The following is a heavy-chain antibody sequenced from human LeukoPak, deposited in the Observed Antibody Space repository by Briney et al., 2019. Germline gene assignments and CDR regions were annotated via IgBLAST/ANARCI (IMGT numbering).Heavy chain of an antibody. CDR1: GYTFTSYG. CDR2: ISAYNGNT. V-gene: IGHV1-18*01. D-gene: IGHD5-18*01. Sequence: ASVKVSCKASGYTFTSYGISWVRQAPGQGLEWMGWISAYNGNTNYAQKLQGRVTMTTDTSTSTAYMELRSLRSDDTAVYYCARSISGYSYGYSLWGVSQSGYFDYWGQGTLVTVSP. CDR3: ARSISGYSYGYSLWGVSQSGYFDY. J-gene: IGHJ4*02.